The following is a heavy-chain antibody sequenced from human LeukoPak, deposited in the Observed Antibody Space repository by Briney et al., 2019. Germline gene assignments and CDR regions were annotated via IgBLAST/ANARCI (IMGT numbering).Heavy chain of an antibody. CDR1: GYTFTSYY. Sequence: ASVKVSCKASGYTFTSYYMHWVRQAPGQGLEWMGIINPSGGSTSYAQKFQGRVTMTRDTSTSTVYMELSSLRSEDTAVYYCAGPVYSSSWSPRGAFDIWGQGTMVTVSS. V-gene: IGHV1-46*01. D-gene: IGHD6-13*01. CDR2: INPSGGST. CDR3: AGPVYSSSWSPRGAFDI. J-gene: IGHJ3*02.